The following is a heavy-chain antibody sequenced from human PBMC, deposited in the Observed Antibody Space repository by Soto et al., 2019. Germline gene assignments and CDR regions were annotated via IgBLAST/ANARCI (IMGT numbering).Heavy chain of an antibody. D-gene: IGHD1-7*01. CDR3: TRDAVSSTDYAWNYETYFDY. CDR1: GFTFSNYG. V-gene: IGHV3-30*03. J-gene: IGHJ4*02. Sequence: GSLRLSCAASGFTFSNYGMYWVRQAPGKGLKWAAFISYDGSSKFYADPMKGRHTISRDNSKNTLYLQMNSLRAEDTAVYYCTRDAVSSTDYAWNYETYFDYWGPGALVTVSS. CDR2: ISYDGSSK.